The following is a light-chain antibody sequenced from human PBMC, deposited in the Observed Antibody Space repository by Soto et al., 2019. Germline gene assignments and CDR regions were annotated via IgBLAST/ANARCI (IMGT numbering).Light chain of an antibody. CDR3: QQYGSSPLT. V-gene: IGKV3-20*01. J-gene: IGKJ4*01. Sequence: EIVMTQAPVTLSVSPGERATLSCRASQSVSSDLAWYHQKPGQAPRLLIYGASTRATGIPDRFSGSGSGTDFTLTISRLEPEDFAVYYCQQYGSSPLTFGGGTK. CDR2: GAS. CDR1: QSVSSD.